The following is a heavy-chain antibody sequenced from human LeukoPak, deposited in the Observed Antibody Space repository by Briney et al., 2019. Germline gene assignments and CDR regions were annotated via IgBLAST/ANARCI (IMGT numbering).Heavy chain of an antibody. J-gene: IGHJ4*02. V-gene: IGHV4-59*01. CDR3: ARVGPWFGELLLDY. CDR1: GGSISSYY. CDR2: IYYSGST. D-gene: IGHD3-10*01. Sequence: SETLSLTWTVSGGSISSYYWSWIRQPPGKGLEWIGYIYYSGSTNYNPSLKSRVTISVDTSKNQFSLKLSSVTAADTAVYYCARVGPWFGELLLDYWGQGTLVTVSS.